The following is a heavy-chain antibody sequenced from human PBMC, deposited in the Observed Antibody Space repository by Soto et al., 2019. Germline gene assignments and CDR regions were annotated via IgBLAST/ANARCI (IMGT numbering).Heavy chain of an antibody. CDR2: ISSSSSTI. CDR1: GFTFSSYS. J-gene: IGHJ3*02. D-gene: IGHD2-15*01. CDR3: STRLGYCSGGSCYGAFDI. V-gene: IGHV3-48*01. Sequence: EVQLVESGGGLVQPGGSLRLSCAASGFTFSSYSMNWVRQAPGKGLEWVSYISSSSSTIYYADSVKGRFTISRDNPKNSLYLQMNSLRAEDTAVYYCSTRLGYCSGGSCYGAFDIWGQGTMVTVSS.